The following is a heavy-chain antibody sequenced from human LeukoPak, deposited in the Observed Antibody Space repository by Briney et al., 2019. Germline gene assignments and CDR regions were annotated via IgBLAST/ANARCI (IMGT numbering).Heavy chain of an antibody. D-gene: IGHD2-8*01. Sequence: GGSLRLSCAASGFTFSDYYMSWIRQAPGKGLEWVSYISSSGRIIYYADSVKGRFTISRDNAKNSLFLQMNSPRAEDTAVYYCASVHYYGMEVWGQGTTVTVSS. CDR1: GFTFSDYY. V-gene: IGHV3-11*01. J-gene: IGHJ6*02. CDR2: ISSSGRII. CDR3: ASVHYYGMEV.